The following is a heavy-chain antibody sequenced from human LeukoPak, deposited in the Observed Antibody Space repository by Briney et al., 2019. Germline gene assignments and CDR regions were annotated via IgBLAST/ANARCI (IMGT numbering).Heavy chain of an antibody. CDR2: IIPIFGTA. J-gene: IGHJ3*02. CDR3: ARNSEGAPLQHAFDI. CDR1: GGTFSSYA. V-gene: IGHV1-69*05. D-gene: IGHD2-2*01. Sequence: GASVKVSYKASGGTFSSYAISWVRQAPGQGLEWMGGIIPIFGTANYAQKFQGRVTITTDESTSTAYMELSSLRSEDTAVYYCARNSEGAPLQHAFDIWGQGTMVTVSS.